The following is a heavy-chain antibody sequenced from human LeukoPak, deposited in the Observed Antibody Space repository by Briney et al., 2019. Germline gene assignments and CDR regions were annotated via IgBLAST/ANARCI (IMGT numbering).Heavy chain of an antibody. D-gene: IGHD3-9*01. CDR3: AREGPYDFLTGSSPWTFDI. CDR1: GGSISSGDYY. CDR2: IYASGST. J-gene: IGHJ3*02. Sequence: PSETLSLTCTVSGGSISSGDYYWSWIRQPAGKGLEWIGRIYASGSTNYNPSLKSRVTISVDTSKNQFSLSLTSVTAADTAVYYCAREGPYDFLTGSSPWTFDIWGQGTVVTVSS. V-gene: IGHV4-61*02.